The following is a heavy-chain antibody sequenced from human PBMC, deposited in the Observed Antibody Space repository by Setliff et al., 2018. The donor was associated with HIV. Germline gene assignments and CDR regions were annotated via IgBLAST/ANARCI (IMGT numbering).Heavy chain of an antibody. V-gene: IGHV3-48*03. CDR2: ITSDGSTI. CDR3: ARDFRIQLWLRSPFDY. Sequence: GSLRLSCAAPGFTFRSYDMNWVRQAPGKGLEWVSYITSDGSTIYYADSVKGRFTISRDNAKNSLYLQMNSLRAEDTAVYYCARDFRIQLWLRSPFDYWGQGTLVTVSS. J-gene: IGHJ4*02. CDR1: GFTFRSYD. D-gene: IGHD5-18*01.